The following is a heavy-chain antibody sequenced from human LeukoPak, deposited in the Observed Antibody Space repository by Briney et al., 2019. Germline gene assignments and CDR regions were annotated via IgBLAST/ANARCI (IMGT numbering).Heavy chain of an antibody. D-gene: IGHD1-1*01. J-gene: IGHJ4*02. CDR2: IRSNGDTT. Sequence: QPGRSLRLSCAASGFTFSSYGMHWVRQPPGKGLEWVSTIRSNGDTTYNADSVKGRFTISRDNSKNTLYLELNSLRVEDTATFYCAKGQELDDGVFDSWGQGTMVTVSS. V-gene: IGHV3-NL1*01. CDR1: GFTFSSYG. CDR3: AKGQELDDGVFDS.